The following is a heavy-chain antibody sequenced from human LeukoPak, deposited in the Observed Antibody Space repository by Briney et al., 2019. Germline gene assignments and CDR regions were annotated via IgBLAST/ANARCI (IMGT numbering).Heavy chain of an antibody. J-gene: IGHJ6*02. Sequence: GGSLRLSCAASGFTFSNAWMSWVRQAPGKGLEWVSYFSGDDDTTFYADSVKGRFTVSTDNAKTSVYLQMNSLRADDTAVYYCARTWASYGLDVWGQGTTVTVSS. CDR2: FSGDDDTT. CDR1: GFTFSNAW. V-gene: IGHV3-11*04. CDR3: ARTWASYGLDV. D-gene: IGHD1-26*01.